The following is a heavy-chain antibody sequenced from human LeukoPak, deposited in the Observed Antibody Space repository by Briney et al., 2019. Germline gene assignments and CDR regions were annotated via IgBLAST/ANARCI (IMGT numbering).Heavy chain of an antibody. J-gene: IGHJ4*02. CDR3: ATLGYCSSTSCQEITDY. CDR1: GGSISSYY. D-gene: IGHD2-2*01. CDR2: IYYSGST. V-gene: IGHV4-59*01. Sequence: SETLSLTCTVSGGSISSYYWSWIRQPPGKGLEWIGYIYYSGSTNYNPSLKSRVTISVDTSKNQFSLKLSSVTAADTAVYYCATLGYCSSTSCQEITDYWGQGTLVTVSS.